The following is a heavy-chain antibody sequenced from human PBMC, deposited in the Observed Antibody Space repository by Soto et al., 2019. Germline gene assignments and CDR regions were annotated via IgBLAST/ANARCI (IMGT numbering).Heavy chain of an antibody. V-gene: IGHV3-64D*06. Sequence: GGSLRLSCSASGFTFSTYAMHWVRQAPGRGLQYVSSISSNAGSTYYPDSVKGRFTISRDNSKNTLYLQMSNLRAEDTAVYYCVKDRWIDYWGQGTLVTVSS. CDR2: ISSNAGST. J-gene: IGHJ4*02. CDR3: VKDRWIDY. D-gene: IGHD3-16*02. CDR1: GFTFSTYA.